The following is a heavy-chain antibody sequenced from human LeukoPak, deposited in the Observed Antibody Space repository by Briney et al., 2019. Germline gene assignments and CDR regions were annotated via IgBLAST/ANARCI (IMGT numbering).Heavy chain of an antibody. J-gene: IGHJ4*02. V-gene: IGHV4-39*01. CDR3: ARQAAAADPYFDY. Sequence: SETLSLTCTVSGGSVNSGTYYWGWIRQPPGKGLEWIGSIYYSGSTYYNPSLKSRVTISVDTSKNQFSLKLSSVTAADTAVYYCARQAAAADPYFDYWGQGTLVTVSS. CDR1: GGSVNSGTYY. D-gene: IGHD6-13*01. CDR2: IYYSGST.